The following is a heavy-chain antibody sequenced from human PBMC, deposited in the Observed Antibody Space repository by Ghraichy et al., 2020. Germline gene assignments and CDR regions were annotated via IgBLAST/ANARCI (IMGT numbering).Heavy chain of an antibody. CDR3: AKDPGTSGWYFSLDY. V-gene: IGHV3-23*01. J-gene: IGHJ4*02. Sequence: GVLNISCSASGFPFSYFAMGWVRQVPGKGLEWVSAITGSGGSTYYADSVKGRFTISRDNSKNTLYLQMNSLRADDTAVYYCAKDPGTSGWYFSLDYWGQGTLVTVSS. CDR1: GFPFSYFA. CDR2: ITGSGGST. D-gene: IGHD6-19*01.